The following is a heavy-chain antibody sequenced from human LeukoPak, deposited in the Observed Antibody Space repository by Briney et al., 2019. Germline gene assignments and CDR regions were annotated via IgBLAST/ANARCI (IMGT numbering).Heavy chain of an antibody. CDR1: GFTFSRCA. CDR2: ITSSSNL. D-gene: IGHD6-19*01. Sequence: PGGSLRLSCAASGFTFSRCAMSWVRQAPGKGLQWVSSITSSSNLYYSDSVRGRFSISRDSSKNTLDLQMNNLRAEDTAVYYCAKRDVLGGWYHDYWGQGTLVTVSS. J-gene: IGHJ4*02. V-gene: IGHV3-23*01. CDR3: AKRDVLGGWYHDY.